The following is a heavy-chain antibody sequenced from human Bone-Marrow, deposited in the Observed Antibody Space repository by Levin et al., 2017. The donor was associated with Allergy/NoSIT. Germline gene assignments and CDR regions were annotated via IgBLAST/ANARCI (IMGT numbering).Heavy chain of an antibody. Sequence: PGESLKISCKASGYTFTSYHINWVRQATGQGLEWMGWMNPNTGDTDYAQKFQGRVTLTRSTSISTAYMELSSLRSEDTAVYYCASGCSERSGYTHDDSFDIWGQGTMVTVSS. CDR3: ASGCSERSGYTHDDSFDI. CDR1: GYTFTSYH. V-gene: IGHV1-8*01. CDR2: MNPNTGDT. D-gene: IGHD3-22*01. J-gene: IGHJ3*02.